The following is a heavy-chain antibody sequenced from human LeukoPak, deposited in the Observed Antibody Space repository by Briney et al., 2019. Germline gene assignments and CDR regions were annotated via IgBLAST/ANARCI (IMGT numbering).Heavy chain of an antibody. V-gene: IGHV3-30*02. CDR1: GFTFSSYG. Sequence: GGSLRLSCAASGFTFSSYGVHWVRQAPGKGLEWVAFIRYDGSNKYYADSVKGRFTISRDNSKNTLYLQMNSLRAEDTAVYYCAKDPLYGYYFDYWGQGNLVTVSS. J-gene: IGHJ4*02. CDR3: AKDPLYGYYFDY. D-gene: IGHD3-10*01. CDR2: IRYDGSNK.